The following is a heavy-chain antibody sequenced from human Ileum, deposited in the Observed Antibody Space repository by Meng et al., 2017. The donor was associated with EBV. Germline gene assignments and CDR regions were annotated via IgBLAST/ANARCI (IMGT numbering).Heavy chain of an antibody. D-gene: IGHD3-9*01. V-gene: IGHV4-4*02. Sequence: QGRFKKPGARRGMLTGTSSPPFAVFAGSVTSNNWWSWVRQPPGKGLEWIGEIFHIGSTNNSPSLKSRVTISVDNSKNQFSLSLTSVTAADTAIYYCAKVSLTGTFYDHWGQGILVTVSS. CDR3: AKVSLTGTFYDH. CDR1: AGSVTSNNW. J-gene: IGHJ4*02. CDR2: IFHIGST.